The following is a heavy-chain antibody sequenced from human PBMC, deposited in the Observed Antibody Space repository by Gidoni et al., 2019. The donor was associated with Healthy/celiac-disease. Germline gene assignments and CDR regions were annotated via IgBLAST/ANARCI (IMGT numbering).Heavy chain of an antibody. CDR3: ARDRLSRRVERPPLDY. V-gene: IGHV1-18*01. CDR2: ISAYNCNP. D-gene: IGHD1-1*01. Sequence: QVQLVQSGAEVKKPGASVTVSCKASGYTFTSYGISWVRQAPGQGLEWMGWISAYNCNPNYAQKLQGRVTMTTDTSTSTAYMELRSLRSDDTAVYYCARDRLSRRVERPPLDYWGQGTLVTVSS. CDR1: GYTFTSYG. J-gene: IGHJ4*02.